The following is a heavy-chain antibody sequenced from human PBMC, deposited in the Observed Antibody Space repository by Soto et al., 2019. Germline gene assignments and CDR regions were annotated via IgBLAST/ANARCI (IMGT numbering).Heavy chain of an antibody. CDR3: ARGRPDGDHFDY. Sequence: QVQLVQSGTEVKKPGSSVKVSCKASGTFSSYTISWVRQAPGQWLEWMGRIIPILGVADYAQKLQGRVTITADKSTNTADMELSSLRSEETAVYYCARGRPDGDHFDYWGQGTLVTVSA. V-gene: IGHV1-69*02. CDR2: IIPILGVA. CDR1: GTFSSYT. D-gene: IGHD3-10*01. J-gene: IGHJ4*02.